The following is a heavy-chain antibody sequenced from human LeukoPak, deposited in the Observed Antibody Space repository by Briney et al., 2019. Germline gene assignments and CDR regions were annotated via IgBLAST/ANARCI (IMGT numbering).Heavy chain of an antibody. J-gene: IGHJ4*02. V-gene: IGHV3-66*01. CDR3: AKANGAIFGVAGYFDY. D-gene: IGHD3-3*02. CDR2: IYSGGSI. Sequence: GGSLRLSCAASGFNVSSNYMTWVRQAPGKGLEWVSVIYSGGSIYYADSVKGRFIISRDNSKNTLDLQMNSLRAEDTAVYYCAKANGAIFGVAGYFDYWGQGTLVTVSS. CDR1: GFNVSSNY.